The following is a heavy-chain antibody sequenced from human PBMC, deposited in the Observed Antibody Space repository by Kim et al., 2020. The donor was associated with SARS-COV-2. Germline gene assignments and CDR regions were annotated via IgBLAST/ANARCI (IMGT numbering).Heavy chain of an antibody. CDR2: IYYSGST. V-gene: IGHV4-39*01. CDR1: GGSISSSSYY. CDR3: AIDEADFWSGHHMDV. J-gene: IGHJ6*03. Sequence: SETLSLTCTVSGGSISSSSYYWGWIRQPPGKGLEWIGSIYYSGSTYYNPSLKSRVTISVDTSKNQFSLKLSSVTAADTAVYYCAIDEADFWSGHHMDVWGKVTTVTVSS. D-gene: IGHD3-3*01.